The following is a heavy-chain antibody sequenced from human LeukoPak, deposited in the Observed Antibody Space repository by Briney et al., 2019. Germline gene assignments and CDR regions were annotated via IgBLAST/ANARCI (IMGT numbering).Heavy chain of an antibody. Sequence: GRSLRLSCAASGFTFGSYAMHWVRQAPGKGLKWVAVTSYDGSNKYYADSVKGRFTISRDNSKNTLYLQMNSLRAEDTAVYYCASSIVIVPAAHFDYWGQGTLVTVSS. CDR1: GFTFGSYA. J-gene: IGHJ4*02. V-gene: IGHV3-30*04. CDR3: ASSIVIVPAAHFDY. D-gene: IGHD2-2*01. CDR2: TSYDGSNK.